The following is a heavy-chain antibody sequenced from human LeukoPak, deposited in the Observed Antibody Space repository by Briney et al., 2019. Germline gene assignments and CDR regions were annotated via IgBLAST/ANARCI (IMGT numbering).Heavy chain of an antibody. J-gene: IGHJ4*02. Sequence: SETLSLTCTVSGGPISSYYWSWIRQPAGKGLEWIGRIYTSGSTNYNPSLKSRVTISVDKSKNQFSLKLSSVTAADTAVYYCARGGYSSGWSDFDYWGQGTLVTVSS. CDR2: IYTSGST. V-gene: IGHV4-4*07. D-gene: IGHD6-19*01. CDR1: GGPISSYY. CDR3: ARGGYSSGWSDFDY.